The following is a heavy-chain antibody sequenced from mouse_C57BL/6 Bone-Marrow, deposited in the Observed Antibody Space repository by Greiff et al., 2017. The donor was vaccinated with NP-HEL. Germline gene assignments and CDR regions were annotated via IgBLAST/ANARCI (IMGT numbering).Heavy chain of an antibody. V-gene: IGHV1-64*01. CDR2: IHPNSGST. Sequence: QVQLQQSGAELVKPGASVKLSCKASGYTFTSYWMHWVKQRPGQGLEWIGMIHPNSGSTNYNEKFKSKATLTVDKSSSTAYMQLSSLTSEDSAVYYCASGGYDYDGYWYFDVWGTGTTVTVSS. CDR3: ASGGYDYDGYWYFDV. J-gene: IGHJ1*03. CDR1: GYTFTSYW. D-gene: IGHD2-4*01.